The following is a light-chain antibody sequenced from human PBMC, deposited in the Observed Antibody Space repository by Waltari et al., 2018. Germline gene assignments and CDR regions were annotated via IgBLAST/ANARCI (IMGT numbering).Light chain of an antibody. Sequence: QTVVTPEPSLSVSPGGTVTPTCALSSASVSSHSYPTWYQQTPGQPPRTLVYKGISRSSGVPDRFSGSILGNTAALTITGAQADDESDYYCSMYMGSGVWVFGGGTKLTVL. CDR3: SMYMGSGVWV. CDR1: SASVSSHSY. J-gene: IGLJ3*02. CDR2: KGI. V-gene: IGLV8-61*01.